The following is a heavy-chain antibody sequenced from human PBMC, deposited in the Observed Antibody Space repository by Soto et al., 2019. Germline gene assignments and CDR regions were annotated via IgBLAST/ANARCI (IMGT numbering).Heavy chain of an antibody. J-gene: IGHJ4*02. CDR3: ARDKERGGVGATFDY. D-gene: IGHD3-16*01. CDR2: IIPIFGTA. CDR1: GGTFSSYA. Sequence: QVQLVQSGAEVKKPGSSVKVSCKASGGTFSSYAISWVRQAPGQGLEWMGGIIPIFGTAKYAQKFQGRVTITGDESTGTAYMELSSLRSEDTAVYYCARDKERGGVGATFDYWGQGTLVTVSS. V-gene: IGHV1-69*01.